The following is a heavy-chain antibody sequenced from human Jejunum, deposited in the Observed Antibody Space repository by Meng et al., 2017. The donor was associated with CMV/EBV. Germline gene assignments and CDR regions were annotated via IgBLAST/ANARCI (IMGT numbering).Heavy chain of an antibody. CDR2: INQDGSEK. CDR3: VRGGGWSS. J-gene: IGHJ5*02. Sequence: SCAASGFTFNTYWMSWVRQAPGKGLEWVDNINQDGSEKYYVDSVKGRFTISRDNPKKSVYPQMNSLRVEDTAVYYCVRGGGWSSWGQGTLVTVSS. D-gene: IGHD6-19*01. CDR1: GFTFNTYW. V-gene: IGHV3-7*01.